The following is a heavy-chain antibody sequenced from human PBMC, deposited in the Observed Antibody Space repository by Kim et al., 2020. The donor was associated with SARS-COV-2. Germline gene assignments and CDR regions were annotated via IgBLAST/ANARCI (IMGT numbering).Heavy chain of an antibody. CDR1: GGSISSGGYY. CDR2: IYYSGST. CDR3: ASSASGLRYFDWLSRGGLFDP. D-gene: IGHD3-9*01. J-gene: IGHJ5*02. Sequence: SETLSLTCTVSGGSISSGGYYWSWIRQHPGKGLEWIGYIYYSGSTYYNPSLKSRVTISVDTSKNQFSLKLSSVTAADTAVYYCASSASGLRYFDWLSRGGLFDPWGQGTLGTVSS. V-gene: IGHV4-31*03.